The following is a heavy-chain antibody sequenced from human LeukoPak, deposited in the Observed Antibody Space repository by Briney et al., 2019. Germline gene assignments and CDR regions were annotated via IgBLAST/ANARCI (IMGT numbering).Heavy chain of an antibody. D-gene: IGHD3-22*01. CDR3: ARSSGHLDY. J-gene: IGHJ4*02. CDR1: GFNFSPYS. Sequence: GGSLRLSCAASGFNFSPYSMNWVRQAPGKGLEWISYITGSSSTIYYADSVKGRFTVSRDNAKNSLYLQMNSLRDEDTAVYYCARSSGHLDYWGQGTLVTVSS. V-gene: IGHV3-48*02. CDR2: ITGSSSTI.